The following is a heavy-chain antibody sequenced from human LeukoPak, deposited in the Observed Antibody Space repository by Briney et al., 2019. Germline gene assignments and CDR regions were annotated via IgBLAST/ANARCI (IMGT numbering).Heavy chain of an antibody. CDR2: ISAYNGNT. Sequence: ASVKVSCKASGYTFTSYGISWVRQAPGQGLEWMGWISAYNGNTNYAQKLQGRVTMTTDTSTSTAYMELRSLRSDDTAVYYCARGIPGVVPAAILSGAFDIWGQGTMVTVSS. V-gene: IGHV1-18*01. D-gene: IGHD2-2*02. J-gene: IGHJ3*02. CDR1: GYTFTSYG. CDR3: ARGIPGVVPAAILSGAFDI.